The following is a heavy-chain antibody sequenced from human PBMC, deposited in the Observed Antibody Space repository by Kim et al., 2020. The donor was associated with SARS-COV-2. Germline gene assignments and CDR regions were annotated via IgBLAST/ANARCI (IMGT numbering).Heavy chain of an antibody. Sequence: SETLSLTCAVYGGSFSGYYWSWIRQPPGKGLEWIGEINHSGSTNYNPSLKSRVTISVDTSKNQFSLKLSSVTAADTAVYYCARGYEGGYYNEVWGGYWG. J-gene: IGHJ4*01. CDR2: INHSGST. CDR1: GGSFSGYY. V-gene: IGHV4-34*01. CDR3: ARGYEGGYYNEVWGGY. D-gene: IGHD3-10*01.